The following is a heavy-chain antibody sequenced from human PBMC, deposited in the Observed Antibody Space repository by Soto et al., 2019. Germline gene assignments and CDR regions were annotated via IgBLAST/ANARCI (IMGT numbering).Heavy chain of an antibody. CDR1: GFTFSSYA. J-gene: IGHJ6*02. V-gene: IGHV3-30-3*01. D-gene: IGHD5-18*01. CDR3: ARGEIQLWLGTSYYYYGMDV. CDR2: ISYDGSNK. Sequence: GGSLRLSCAASGFTFSSYAMHWVRQAPGKGLEWVAVISYDGSNKYYADSVKGRFTISRDNSKNTLYLQMNSLRAEDTAVYYCARGEIQLWLGTSYYYYGMDVWGQGTTVTVSS.